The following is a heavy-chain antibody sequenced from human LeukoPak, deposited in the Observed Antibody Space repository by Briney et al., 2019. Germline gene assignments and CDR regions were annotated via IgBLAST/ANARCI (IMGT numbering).Heavy chain of an antibody. D-gene: IGHD1-26*01. J-gene: IGHJ4*02. V-gene: IGHV3-21*01. Sequence: GGSLRLSCAASGFTFNTYTMNWVRQAPGKGLEWVSSITSTTDYIYYADSVKGRFTISRDNAKNPLYLQMNSLRAEDTAVYYCARSGSYYFWGQGTLVTVSS. CDR2: ITSTTDYI. CDR1: GFTFNTYT. CDR3: ARSGSYYF.